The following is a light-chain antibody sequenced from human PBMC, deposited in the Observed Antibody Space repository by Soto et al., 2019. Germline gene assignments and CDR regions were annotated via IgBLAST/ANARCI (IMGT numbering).Light chain of an antibody. V-gene: IGKV3-15*01. J-gene: IGKJ1*01. CDR3: HQYNDWPPWT. CDR1: QSVSNN. CDR2: GAS. Sequence: ELLSTQSPATLSVSPGDRATLSCRASQSVSNNLAWYQQRPGQAPRLLIYGASTRATGIPARFSGSGSGTEFTLTISSLQSEDFAVYYCHQYNDWPPWTFGQGTKVDIK.